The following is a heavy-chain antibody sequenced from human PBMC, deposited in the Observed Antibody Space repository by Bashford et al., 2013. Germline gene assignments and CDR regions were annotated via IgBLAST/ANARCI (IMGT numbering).Heavy chain of an antibody. CDR2: IYPGDSDT. CDR1: GYSFTGYW. D-gene: IGHD3-22*01. CDR3: ARPRHYYDSSDAFDI. J-gene: IGHJ3*02. Sequence: GESLKISCKGSGYSFTGYWIGWVRQMPGKGLEWMGIIYPGDSDTRYSPSFQGQVTISADKSISTAYLQWSSLKASDTAMYYCARPRHYYDSSDAFDIWGQGTMVTVSS. V-gene: IGHV5-51*01.